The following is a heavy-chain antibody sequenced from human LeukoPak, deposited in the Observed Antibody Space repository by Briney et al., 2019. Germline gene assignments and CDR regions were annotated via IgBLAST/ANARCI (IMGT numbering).Heavy chain of an antibody. CDR2: IYDSGST. D-gene: IGHD1-26*01. J-gene: IGHJ4*02. CDR1: GDTISIYY. Sequence: PSETLSLTCTVSGDTISIYYWSWIRQPPGKGLEWIGYIYDSGSTDYNPSLKSRVTISLDTSKNQFSLRLSSVTAADTAVYYCATSVGGSLFDNWGRGTLVSVSS. V-gene: IGHV4-59*01. CDR3: ATSVGGSLFDN.